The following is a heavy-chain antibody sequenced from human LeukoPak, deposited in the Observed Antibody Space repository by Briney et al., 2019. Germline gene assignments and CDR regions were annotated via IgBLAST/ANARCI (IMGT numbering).Heavy chain of an antibody. J-gene: IGHJ5*02. V-gene: IGHV1-8*01. CDR3: ARSLGTYWGKDFLNWFDP. CDR2: INPNSGNT. D-gene: IGHD3-16*01. CDR1: EYTFTNYD. Sequence: ASVKVSCKASEYTFTNYDINWVRQATGQGLEWMGWINPNSGNTGYTQKFQGRVTMTRNTSLSTAYMELTSLKSEDTAVYYCARSLGTYWGKDFLNWFDPWGQGTLVTVSS.